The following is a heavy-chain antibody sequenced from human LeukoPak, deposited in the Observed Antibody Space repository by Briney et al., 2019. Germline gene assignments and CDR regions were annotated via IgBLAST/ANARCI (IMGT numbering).Heavy chain of an antibody. CDR3: ARESTMIVVVTPPWDY. J-gene: IGHJ4*02. CDR1: GYTFTGYY. V-gene: IGHV1-2*06. CDR2: INPNSGGT. D-gene: IGHD3-22*01. Sequence: ASVKVSCKASGYTFTGYYMHWVRQAPGQGLEWVGRINPNSGGTNYAQKFQGRVTMTRDTSISTAYMELSRLRSDDTAVYYCARESTMIVVVTPPWDYWGQGTLVTVSS.